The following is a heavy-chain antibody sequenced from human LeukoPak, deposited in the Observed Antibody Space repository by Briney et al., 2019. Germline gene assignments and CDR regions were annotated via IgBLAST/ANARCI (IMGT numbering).Heavy chain of an antibody. D-gene: IGHD3-22*01. CDR3: AKRGYYYDSSGYYSRTYFDY. Sequence: GGSLRLSCEASGFTFSKYSMNWVRQAPGKGLEWVAVISYDGSNKYYADSVKGRFTISRDNSKNTLYLQMNSLRAEDTAVYYCAKRGYYYDSSGYYSRTYFDYWGQGTLVIVSS. J-gene: IGHJ4*02. V-gene: IGHV3-30*18. CDR1: GFTFSKYS. CDR2: ISYDGSNK.